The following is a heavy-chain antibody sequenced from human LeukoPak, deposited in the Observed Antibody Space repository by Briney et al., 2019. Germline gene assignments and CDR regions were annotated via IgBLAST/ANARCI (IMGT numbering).Heavy chain of an antibody. D-gene: IGHD5-24*01. J-gene: IGHJ3*02. V-gene: IGHV1-46*01. CDR3: ARIRDGYTDAYDI. CDR1: GYTFTKYY. CDR2: INPGGDNT. Sequence: SVKVSCKASGYTFTKYYIHWVRQAPGQGLEWMGLINPGGDNTNYAQNFQGRVTMTRDTSTSTVYMELSSLRSEDTAIYYCARIRDGYTDAYDIWGQGTVVTVPS.